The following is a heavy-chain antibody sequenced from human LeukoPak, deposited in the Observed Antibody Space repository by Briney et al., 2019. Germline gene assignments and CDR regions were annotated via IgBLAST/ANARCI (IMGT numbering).Heavy chain of an antibody. CDR2: MNPNSGNT. Sequence: ASVKVSCKASGYTFTTYDITWVRQATGQGLEWMGWMNPNSGNTDYAQKFQGRVTMTRNSSISTAYMELSSLRSEDTAVHYCARAYYMDVWGKGTTVTVSS. CDR1: GYTFTTYD. J-gene: IGHJ6*03. V-gene: IGHV1-8*02. CDR3: ARAYYMDV.